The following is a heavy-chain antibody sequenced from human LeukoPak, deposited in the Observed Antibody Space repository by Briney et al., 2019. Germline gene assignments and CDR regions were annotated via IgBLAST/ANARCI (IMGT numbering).Heavy chain of an antibody. CDR1: GSNFSSYA. Sequence: PGGSLRLSCAVSGSNFSSYAMSWVRQAPGKGLEWVASINPEGSEKYSADSVKGRFTISRDNAKNSLYLQMDSLRVEDTAFYYCARDLAYSRLDYWGQGMLVTVSS. J-gene: IGHJ4*02. CDR3: ARDLAYSRLDY. V-gene: IGHV3-7*01. D-gene: IGHD5-18*01. CDR2: INPEGSEK.